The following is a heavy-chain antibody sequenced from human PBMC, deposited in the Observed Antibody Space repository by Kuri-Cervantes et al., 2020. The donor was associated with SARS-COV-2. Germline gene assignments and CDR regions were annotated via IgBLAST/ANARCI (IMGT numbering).Heavy chain of an antibody. Sequence: SVKVSCKASGGTFSSYAISWVRQAPGQGLEWMGRIIPILGIANYAQKFQGRVTITAGKSTSTAYMELSSLRSEDTAVYYCARATPSGPTTPGIWGQGTMVTVSS. CDR3: ARATPSGPTTPGI. V-gene: IGHV1-69*04. J-gene: IGHJ3*02. CDR2: IIPILGIA. CDR1: GGTFSSYA. D-gene: IGHD3-10*01.